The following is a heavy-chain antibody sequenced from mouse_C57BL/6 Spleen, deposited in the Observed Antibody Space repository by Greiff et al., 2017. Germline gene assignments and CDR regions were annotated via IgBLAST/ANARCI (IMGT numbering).Heavy chain of an antibody. CDR3: ARRGYDGAMDY. V-gene: IGHV5-9*01. CDR1: GFTFSSYT. CDR2: ISGGGGNT. D-gene: IGHD2-2*01. Sequence: DVKLVESGGGLVKPGGSLKLSCAASGFTFSSYTMSWVRQTPEKRLEWVATISGGGGNTYYPDSVKGRFTISRDNAKNTLYLQMSSLRSEDTALYYCARRGYDGAMDYWGQGTSVTVSS. J-gene: IGHJ4*01.